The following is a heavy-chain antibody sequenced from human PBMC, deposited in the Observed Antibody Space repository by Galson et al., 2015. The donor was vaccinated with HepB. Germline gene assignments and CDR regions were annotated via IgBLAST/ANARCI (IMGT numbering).Heavy chain of an antibody. CDR3: ARHVCFGEGFTFCYTRYYYGMDV. V-gene: IGHV4-39*01. CDR2: IYYSGST. Sequence: ETLSLTCTVSGGSISSSSYYWGWIRQPPGKGLEWIGSIYYSGSTYCNPSLKSRVTVSVDTSKNQFSLKLSSVTAADTAVYYCARHVCFGEGFTFCYTRYYYGMDVWGQGTTVTVSS. J-gene: IGHJ6*02. CDR1: GGSISSSSYY. D-gene: IGHD3-10*01.